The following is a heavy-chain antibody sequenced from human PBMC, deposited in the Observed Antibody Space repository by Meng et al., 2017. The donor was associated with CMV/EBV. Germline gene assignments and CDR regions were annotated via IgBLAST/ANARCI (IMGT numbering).Heavy chain of an antibody. Sequence: GESLKISCKGSGYSFTSYWIGWVRQMPGKGLEWMGIIYPGDSDTRYSPSFQDQVTISADKSISTAYLQWSSLKASDTAMYYCATAPIEMATNGGFFDYWGQGTLVTVSS. V-gene: IGHV5-51*01. J-gene: IGHJ4*02. CDR1: GYSFTSYW. CDR3: ATAPIEMATNGGFFDY. CDR2: IYPGDSDT. D-gene: IGHD5-24*01.